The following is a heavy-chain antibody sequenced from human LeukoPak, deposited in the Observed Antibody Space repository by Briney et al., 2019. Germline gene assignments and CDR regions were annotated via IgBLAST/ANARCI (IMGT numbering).Heavy chain of an antibody. D-gene: IGHD2-21*01. J-gene: IGHJ4*02. CDR2: ISGSGGST. CDR1: GFTFSSYA. Sequence: PGGSLRLSCAASGFTFSSYAMSWVRQAPGKGLEWVSAISGSGGSTYYADSVKGRFTMSRDSSTVYLQMNTLRADDTAIYYCARRPHIEPYDHWGQGTLVIVSS. CDR3: ARRPHIEPYDH. V-gene: IGHV3-23*01.